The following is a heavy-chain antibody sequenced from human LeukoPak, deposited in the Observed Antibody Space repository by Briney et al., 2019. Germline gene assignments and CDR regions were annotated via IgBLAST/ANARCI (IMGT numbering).Heavy chain of an antibody. CDR1: GYTSTGYY. V-gene: IGHV1-2*02. J-gene: IGHJ4*02. CDR3: ARRIAAAGTPYYFDY. D-gene: IGHD6-13*01. Sequence: GASVKVSCKASGYTSTGYYMHWVRQAPGQGLEWMGWINPNSGGTNYAQKFQGRVTMTRDTSISTAYMELSRLRSDDTAVYYCARRIAAAGTPYYFDYWGQGTLVTVSS. CDR2: INPNSGGT.